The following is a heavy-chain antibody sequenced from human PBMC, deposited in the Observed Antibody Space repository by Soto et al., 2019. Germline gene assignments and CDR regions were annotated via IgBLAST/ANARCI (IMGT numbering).Heavy chain of an antibody. D-gene: IGHD3-22*01. V-gene: IGHV1-69*13. CDR1: GCTFSSYA. CDR3: ASQYYYDSSGYALDAFDI. J-gene: IGHJ3*02. Sequence: SVKVSCKASGCTFSSYAISCVRQAPGQVLEWMGGIIPIFGTANYAQKFQGRVTITADESTSTAYMELSSLRSEDTAVYYCASQYYYDSSGYALDAFDIWGQGTMVTVSS. CDR2: IIPIFGTA.